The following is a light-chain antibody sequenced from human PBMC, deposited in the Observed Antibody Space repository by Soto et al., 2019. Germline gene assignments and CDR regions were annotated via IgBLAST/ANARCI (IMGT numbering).Light chain of an antibody. Sequence: QSVLTQPASVSGSPGQSIAISCTGTSSDVGGYNYVPWYQQHPGKTPNLMIYDVSNRPSGVSNRFSGSKSGNTASLTISGLQAEDEADYYCSSYTSSSTWVFGGGTKLTVL. J-gene: IGLJ3*02. V-gene: IGLV2-14*01. CDR3: SSYTSSSTWV. CDR1: SSDVGGYNY. CDR2: DVS.